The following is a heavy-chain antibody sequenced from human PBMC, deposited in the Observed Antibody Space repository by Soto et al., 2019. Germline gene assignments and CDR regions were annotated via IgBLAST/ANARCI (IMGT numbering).Heavy chain of an antibody. CDR3: ARDELVVRPGYYYYGMDV. V-gene: IGHV3-74*01. CDR1: GFSFRNYG. Sequence: PGGSLRLSCAASGFSFRNYGVNWVRQAPGKGLVWVSRIDSDGSSTSYADSVKGRFTISRDNAKNTLYLQMNSLRAEDTAVYYCARDELVVRPGYYYYGMDVWGQGTTVTVSS. CDR2: IDSDGSST. J-gene: IGHJ6*02. D-gene: IGHD3-10*01.